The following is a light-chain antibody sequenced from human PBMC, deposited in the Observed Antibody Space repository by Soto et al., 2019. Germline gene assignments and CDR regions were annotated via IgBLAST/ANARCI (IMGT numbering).Light chain of an antibody. V-gene: IGKV1-5*01. CDR1: QSISSW. CDR3: QQYNSYST. Sequence: DIQMTQSPSTLSASVGDRVTITCRASQSISSWLAWYQQKPGKAPKLLIYDASSLESGVPSRFSGSGSGTEFTLPISSLQPDYFATYYCQQYNSYSTFGPGTKVDIK. J-gene: IGKJ3*01. CDR2: DAS.